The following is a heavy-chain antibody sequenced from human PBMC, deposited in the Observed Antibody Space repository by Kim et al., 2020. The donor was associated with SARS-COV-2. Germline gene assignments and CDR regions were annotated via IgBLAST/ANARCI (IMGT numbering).Heavy chain of an antibody. J-gene: IGHJ6*02. D-gene: IGHD3-10*01. CDR3: TTDGSGSYYYYYYGMDV. V-gene: IGHV3-15*01. Sequence: KGRLTISRNNAKNTLYLQMNSLTTEDTAVYYCTTDGSGSYYYYYYGMDVWGQGTTVTVSS.